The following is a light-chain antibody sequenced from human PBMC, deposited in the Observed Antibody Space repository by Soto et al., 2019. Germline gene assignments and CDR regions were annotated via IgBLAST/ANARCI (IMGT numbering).Light chain of an antibody. V-gene: IGKV3-15*01. CDR3: QHYNNWPPWT. J-gene: IGKJ1*01. CDR2: GAS. Sequence: EIVMTQSPATLSVSLGERATLSCRASQSVSSNLAWYQQKPGQAPRLLIYGASTRATGIPARFSGSGSGTEFNLTISSLQSEDFAVYYCQHYNNWPPWTFGQGTKVEIK. CDR1: QSVSSN.